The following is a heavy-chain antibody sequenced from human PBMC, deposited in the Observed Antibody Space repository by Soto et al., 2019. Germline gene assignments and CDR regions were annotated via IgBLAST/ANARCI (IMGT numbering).Heavy chain of an antibody. CDR3: ARGQEVGAHFFDS. D-gene: IGHD2-15*01. CDR1: GITFSGFD. Sequence: SGGSLRLSCEASGITFSGFDMHWVRQPTGKGLEWVSTIGTAGDTYYAVSVKGRFTISRDNAKNSLSLQVNSLRAGDTAVYFCARGQEVGAHFFDSWGQGTQVTVSS. CDR2: IGTAGDT. J-gene: IGHJ4*02. V-gene: IGHV3-13*01.